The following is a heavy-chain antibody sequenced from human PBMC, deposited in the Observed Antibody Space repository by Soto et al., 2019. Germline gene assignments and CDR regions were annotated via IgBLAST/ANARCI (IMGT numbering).Heavy chain of an antibody. J-gene: IGHJ4*02. CDR2: ISAYNGNT. CDR3: ATNGWATKQLIY. D-gene: IGHD5-12*01. V-gene: IGHV1-18*04. Sequence: GXSXKVCFKASGYTXTSYGISLARQAPGQGLEWMGWISAYNGNTNYAQKLQGRVTMTTDTYTSTAYMELRSMRSDDTAVYYCATNGWATKQLIYWGQGTLGTVSS. CDR1: GYTXTSYG.